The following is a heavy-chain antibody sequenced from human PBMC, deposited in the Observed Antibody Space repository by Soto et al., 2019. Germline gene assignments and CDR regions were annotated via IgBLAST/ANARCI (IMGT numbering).Heavy chain of an antibody. Sequence: ASVKVSCKASGYTFTSYVLSWVRQAPGQGLEWMGWISAYNGNKNYVQNLQGRVTMTTETSRSTVYMELKSLRSDDTAVYLCARSLVVVGGKPPAFDYWGHGTLVTVSS. D-gene: IGHD2-21*01. CDR3: ARSLVVVGGKPPAFDY. V-gene: IGHV1-18*04. CDR2: ISAYNGNK. CDR1: GYTFTSYV. J-gene: IGHJ4*01.